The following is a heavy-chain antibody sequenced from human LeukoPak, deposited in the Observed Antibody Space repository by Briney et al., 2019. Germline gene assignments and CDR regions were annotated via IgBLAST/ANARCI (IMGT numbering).Heavy chain of an antibody. Sequence: SETLSLTCTVSGGSISSGDYYWSWIRQPPGKGLEWIGYIYYSGSTYYNPSLKSRVTISVDTSKNQFSLKLSSVTAADTAVYYCAREPPENTDRFASRSYYWGQGTLVTVSS. CDR2: IYYSGST. J-gene: IGHJ4*02. V-gene: IGHV4-30-4*01. CDR1: GGSISSGDYY. CDR3: AREPPENTDRFASRSYY. D-gene: IGHD3-10*01.